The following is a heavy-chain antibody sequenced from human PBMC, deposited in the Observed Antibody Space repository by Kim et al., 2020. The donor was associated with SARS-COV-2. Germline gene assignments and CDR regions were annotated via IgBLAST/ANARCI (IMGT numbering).Heavy chain of an antibody. D-gene: IGHD5-18*01. Sequence: SETLSLTCAVYGGSFSGYYWSWIRQPPGKGLEWIGEINHSGSTNYNPSLKSRVTISVDTSKNQFSLKLSSVTAADTAVYYCARGNITRYDTAYNWFDPWGQGTLVTVSS. CDR1: GGSFSGYY. CDR3: ARGNITRYDTAYNWFDP. J-gene: IGHJ5*02. CDR2: INHSGST. V-gene: IGHV4-34*01.